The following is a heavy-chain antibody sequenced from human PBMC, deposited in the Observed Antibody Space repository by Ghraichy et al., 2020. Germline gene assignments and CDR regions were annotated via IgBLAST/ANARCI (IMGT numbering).Heavy chain of an antibody. Sequence: ASVKVSCKASGYTFTSYGISWVRQAPGQGLEWMGWISAYNGNTNYAQKLQGRVTMTTDTSTSTAYMELRSLRSDDTAVYYCARDSYDFWSGYQGHPADAFDIWGQGTMVTVSS. J-gene: IGHJ3*02. CDR1: GYTFTSYG. CDR3: ARDSYDFWSGYQGHPADAFDI. D-gene: IGHD3-3*01. V-gene: IGHV1-18*01. CDR2: ISAYNGNT.